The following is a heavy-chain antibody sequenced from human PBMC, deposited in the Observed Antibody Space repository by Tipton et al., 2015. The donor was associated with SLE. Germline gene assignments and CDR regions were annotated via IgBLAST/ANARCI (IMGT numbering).Heavy chain of an antibody. CDR2: IYYSGRT. Sequence: TLSLTCTVSGGSISSSSYYWGWIRQPPGKWLGWIGSIYYSGRTNYNPSLKSRVTISVDTSKNQFSLKLSSVTAADTAVYYCAREGYQGGEMATSGAFDILSQGTVVRGSS. CDR1: GGSISSSSYY. V-gene: IGHV4-39*07. D-gene: IGHD5-24*01. J-gene: IGHJ3*02. CDR3: AREGYQGGEMATSGAFDI.